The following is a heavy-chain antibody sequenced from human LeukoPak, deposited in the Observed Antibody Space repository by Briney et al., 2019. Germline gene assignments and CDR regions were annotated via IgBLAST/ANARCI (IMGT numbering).Heavy chain of an antibody. Sequence: GASVKVSCKASGYTFTAYYIHWVRQAPGQGLEWMGGIIPIFGTANYAQKFQGRVTITADKSTSTAYMELSSLRSEDTAVYYCASPYCSSTSCYGFDAFDIWGQGTMVTVSS. D-gene: IGHD2-2*01. J-gene: IGHJ3*02. CDR1: GYTFTAYY. CDR3: ASPYCSSTSCYGFDAFDI. CDR2: IIPIFGTA. V-gene: IGHV1-69*06.